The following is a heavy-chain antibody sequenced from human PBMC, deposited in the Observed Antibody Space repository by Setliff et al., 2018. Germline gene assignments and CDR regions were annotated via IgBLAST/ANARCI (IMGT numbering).Heavy chain of an antibody. CDR1: GGSISSHY. CDR3: ARMYYDFWSGYFYETNWFDP. V-gene: IGHV4-59*11. J-gene: IGHJ5*02. D-gene: IGHD3-3*01. Sequence: TLSLTCTVSGGSISSHYWSWIRQPPGKGLEWIGYIYYSGSTNYNPSLKSRVNISVDTSKNQFSLKLSSVTAADTAVYYCARMYYDFWSGYFYETNWFDPWGQGTLVTVSS. CDR2: IYYSGST.